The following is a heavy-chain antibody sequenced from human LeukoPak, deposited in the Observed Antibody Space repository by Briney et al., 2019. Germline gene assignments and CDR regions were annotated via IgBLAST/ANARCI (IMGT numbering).Heavy chain of an antibody. V-gene: IGHV3-48*04. J-gene: IGHJ6*03. Sequence: GGSLRLSCAASGFTFSSYSMNWVRQAPGKGLEWVSYISSSGSTIYYADSVKGRFTISRDNAKNSLYLQMNSLRAEDTAVYYCARDNRGWQGIAARPKRSDYYYMDVWGKGTTVTVSS. CDR2: ISSSGSTI. CDR3: ARDNRGWQGIAARPKRSDYYYMDV. D-gene: IGHD6-6*01. CDR1: GFTFSSYS.